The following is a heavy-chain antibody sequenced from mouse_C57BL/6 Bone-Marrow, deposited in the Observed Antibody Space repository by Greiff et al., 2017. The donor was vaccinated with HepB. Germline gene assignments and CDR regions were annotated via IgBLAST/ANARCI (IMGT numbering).Heavy chain of an antibody. D-gene: IGHD2-1*01. CDR1: GFTFSDAW. CDR3: PRYGNYHAWFAY. J-gene: IGHJ3*01. V-gene: IGHV6-6*01. Sequence: EVKVEESGGGLVQPGGSMKLSCAASGFTFSDAWVDWVRQSPEKGLEWVAEIRNKANNHATYYAESVKGRFTISRDDSKSSVYLQMNSLRAEDTGIFFCPRYGNYHAWFAYWGQGNLGPVSA. CDR2: IRNKANNHAT.